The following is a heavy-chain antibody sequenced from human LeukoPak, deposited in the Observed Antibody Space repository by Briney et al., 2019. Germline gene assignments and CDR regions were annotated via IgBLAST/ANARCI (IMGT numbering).Heavy chain of an antibody. D-gene: IGHD3-10*01. Sequence: GGSLRLSCAASGFTFSSSWMTWVRQAPGKGLEWVASINQDGGEIHYVDSVKGRVTISRDNAKNSLYLQMNSLTAEDTAVHYCVRAHHPGGWFDPWGQGALVTVSS. J-gene: IGHJ5*02. CDR1: GFTFSSSW. CDR3: VRAHHPGGWFDP. CDR2: INQDGGEI. V-gene: IGHV3-7*04.